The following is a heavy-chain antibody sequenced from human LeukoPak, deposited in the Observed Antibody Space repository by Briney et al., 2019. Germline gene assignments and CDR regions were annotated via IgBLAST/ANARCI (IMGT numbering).Heavy chain of an antibody. Sequence: GGSLRLSCVASGFPFSSYWMTWVRQAPGKGLEWVSRINSDGSSTSYVDSVKGRFTISRDNAKSTVYLQMNSLRAEDTAVYYCARDGSWPKTFDHWGQGTLVTVSS. V-gene: IGHV3-74*01. CDR3: ARDGSWPKTFDH. J-gene: IGHJ4*02. D-gene: IGHD6-13*01. CDR1: GFPFSSYW. CDR2: INSDGSST.